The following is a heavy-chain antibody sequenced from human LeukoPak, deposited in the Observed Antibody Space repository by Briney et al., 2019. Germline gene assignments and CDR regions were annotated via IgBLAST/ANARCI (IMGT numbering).Heavy chain of an antibody. CDR3: LAQYYFDY. J-gene: IGHJ4*02. Sequence: PGGSLRLSCTASGFIFSGAWMSWVRQTPGKGLEWIGRIISKSDGGTTDYAAPVQGRFIISRDDSKGTLYLQLNSLRTDDTAVYYCLAQYYFDYWGRGTLVTVSS. V-gene: IGHV3-15*01. CDR2: IISKSDGGTT. D-gene: IGHD4-11*01. CDR1: GFIFSGAW.